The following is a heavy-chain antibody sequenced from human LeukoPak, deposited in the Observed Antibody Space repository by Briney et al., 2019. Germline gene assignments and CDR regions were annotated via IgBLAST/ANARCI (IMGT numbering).Heavy chain of an antibody. V-gene: IGHV1-69*13. CDR3: ARDPPTTYYDILTGYSPVPDWFDP. CDR1: GGTFSSYA. D-gene: IGHD3-9*01. Sequence: SVKVSCKASGGTFSSYAISWVRQAPGQGLEWMGGIIPIFGTANYAQKFQGGVTITADESTSTAYMELSSLRSEDTAVYYCARDPPTTYYDILTGYSPVPDWFDPWGQGTLVTVSS. J-gene: IGHJ5*02. CDR2: IIPIFGTA.